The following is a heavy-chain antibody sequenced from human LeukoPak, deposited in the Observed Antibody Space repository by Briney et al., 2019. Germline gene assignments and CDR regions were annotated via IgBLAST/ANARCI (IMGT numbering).Heavy chain of an antibody. CDR3: ARGVYIAAAQYGY. CDR1: GGSISNYY. D-gene: IGHD6-13*01. CDR2: IYYSGTT. V-gene: IGHV4-59*01. Sequence: PSETLSLTCTVSGGSISNYYWSWIRQPPGKGLEWIGYIYYSGTTNYNPSLKSRVTISVDTSKNQFSLKLDSVTAADTAVYYCARGVYIAAAQYGYWGQGTLVTVSS. J-gene: IGHJ4*02.